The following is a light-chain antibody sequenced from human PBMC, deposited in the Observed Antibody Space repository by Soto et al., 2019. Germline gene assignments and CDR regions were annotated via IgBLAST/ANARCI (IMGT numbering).Light chain of an antibody. CDR2: GAF. V-gene: IGKV3-15*01. CDR1: LTVNTN. Sequence: EVVMTQSPATLSVSPGEGATLSCRASLTVNTNLAWYQQKRGQAPRLLIYGAFMRATGIPARFSGSGSGTEFTLTISSLQAEDVAVYCCQQYNNRWTFGLGAKV. CDR3: QQYNNRWT. J-gene: IGKJ1*01.